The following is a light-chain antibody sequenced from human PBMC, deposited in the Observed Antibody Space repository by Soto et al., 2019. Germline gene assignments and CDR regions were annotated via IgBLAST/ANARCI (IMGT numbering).Light chain of an antibody. CDR1: QTVNRYY. J-gene: IGKJ1*01. Sequence: EIVLTQSPGTLALSLGDGATLSCRASQTVNRYYLAWYHQKPGQPPRLLIYGVSNRATGVPDRFSGGGSGTEFTLTIVSLEPDDFGTYYCQQYIDSPRTFGQGTRVEVK. V-gene: IGKV3-20*01. CDR2: GVS. CDR3: QQYIDSPRT.